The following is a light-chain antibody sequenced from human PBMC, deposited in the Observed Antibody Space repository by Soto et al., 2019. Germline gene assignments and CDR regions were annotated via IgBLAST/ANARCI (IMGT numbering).Light chain of an antibody. CDR3: QQRSDWPST. J-gene: IGKJ4*01. V-gene: IGKV3-11*01. CDR2: DAS. CDR1: QSVGSY. Sequence: EIVLTQSPATLSLSPGDRATLSCRASQSVGSYLGWYQQRPGQAPRLLIYDASNRATGIPARFSGSGSGTDFTRPISSLEPEDFAVYYCQQRSDWPSTFGGGTKVEIK.